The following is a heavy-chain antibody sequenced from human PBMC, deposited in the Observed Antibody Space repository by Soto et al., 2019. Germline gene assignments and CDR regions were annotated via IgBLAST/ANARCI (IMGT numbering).Heavy chain of an antibody. CDR3: ARRRYCGIECYKKFYYVMEV. J-gene: IGHJ6*02. Sequence: QVQLVQSGAEVRKPGSSVKVSCMASGSTFSSYTVNWVRQAPGNGLEWIGRIIPVLTVTDYARRFQGRVTITADSSAKAAYMELTSLTSEDTAVYYCARRRYCGIECYKKFYYVMEVWGQGTTVTVSS. CDR1: GSTFSSYT. D-gene: IGHD2-21*01. CDR2: IIPVLTVT. V-gene: IGHV1-69*02.